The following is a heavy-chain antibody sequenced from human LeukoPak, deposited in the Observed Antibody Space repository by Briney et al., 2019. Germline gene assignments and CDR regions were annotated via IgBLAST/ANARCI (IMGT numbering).Heavy chain of an antibody. J-gene: IGHJ5*02. Sequence: SETLTLTCAVYGGSFSGDYWSWIRQPPGKGLEWIGDINRSGRAVYNTSLKSRVIISVDTSKNQFSLKVNSVTAADTAVYYCARHKIVITMLGVHRWFDPWGQGTLVAVSS. CDR2: INRSGRA. D-gene: IGHD3-3*01. CDR3: ARHKIVITMLGVHRWFDP. CDR1: GGSFSGDY. V-gene: IGHV4-34*01.